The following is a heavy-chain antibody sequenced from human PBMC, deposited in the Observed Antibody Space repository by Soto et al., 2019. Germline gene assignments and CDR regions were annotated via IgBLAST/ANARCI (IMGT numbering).Heavy chain of an antibody. V-gene: IGHV1-8*01. Sequence: QVQLVQSGAEVKKPGASVKVSCKASGYTSTRYDINWVRQATGQGLEWMGWMKPNSGNTGYAQKCQGRVTMTRNTSISTAYMQLSSLRSEDTAVYYCSRGLGPRAFDIWGQGTIVTVSS. D-gene: IGHD3-16*01. CDR3: SRGLGPRAFDI. CDR1: GYTSTRYD. J-gene: IGHJ3*02. CDR2: MKPNSGNT.